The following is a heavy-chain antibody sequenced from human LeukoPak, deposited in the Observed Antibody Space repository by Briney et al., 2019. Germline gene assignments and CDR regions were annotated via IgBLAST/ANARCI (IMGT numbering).Heavy chain of an antibody. J-gene: IGHJ4*01. D-gene: IGHD3-22*01. CDR3: ATAATEADYYDSSGSSNN. V-gene: IGHV3-7*01. CDR1: GFSFRRNW. Sequence: GGSLRLPCAASGFSFRRNWMSWVGPAPGKGLAWVANIKQGGSEKHYAASVQGPITISRHNATTSLYLQMNSLRAEDTAMYYCATAATEADYYDSSGSSNNWGQGTLVTVSS. CDR2: IKQGGSEK.